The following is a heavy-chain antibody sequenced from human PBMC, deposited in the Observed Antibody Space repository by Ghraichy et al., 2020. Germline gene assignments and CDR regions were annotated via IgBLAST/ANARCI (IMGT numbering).Heavy chain of an antibody. D-gene: IGHD3/OR15-3a*01. CDR3: TRGGFGHGEDFDY. V-gene: IGHV3-49*03. CDR2: IRTKRYGGTT. Sequence: GGSLRLSCTASGFTFGDYAMSWFRQAPGKGLEWVGFIRTKRYGGTTEYAASVKGRFTISRDDSTTIAYLQMNSLKTEDTAVYYCTRGGFGHGEDFDYWGQGTLVTVSS. CDR1: GFTFGDYA. J-gene: IGHJ4*02.